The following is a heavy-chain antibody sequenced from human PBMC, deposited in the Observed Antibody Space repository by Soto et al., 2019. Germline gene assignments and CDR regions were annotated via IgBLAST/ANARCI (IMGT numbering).Heavy chain of an antibody. CDR3: ARDRYAAY. Sequence: QIHLVQSGAEVKKPGASVKVSCKGSGYGFTTYGITWVRQAPGQGLEWMAWISAHNGNTNYAQKLRGRDTVTRDTTSSTAYMAMRSLRSDDRAGYCSARDRYAAYWGKGALITDSP. D-gene: IGHD1-1*01. CDR2: ISAHNGNT. J-gene: IGHJ4*02. CDR1: GYGFTTYG. V-gene: IGHV1-18*01.